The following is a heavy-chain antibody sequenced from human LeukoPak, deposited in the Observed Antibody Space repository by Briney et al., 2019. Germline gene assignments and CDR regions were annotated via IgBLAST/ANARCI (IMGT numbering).Heavy chain of an antibody. CDR3: ARGLVGDTAMLTE. CDR1: GGSISIYS. J-gene: IGHJ4*02. CDR2: IFTSGRN. D-gene: IGHD5-18*01. V-gene: IGHV4-4*07. Sequence: SETLSLTCNVSGGSISIYSWSWIRQPAGKGLEWIGRIFTSGRNDCNPSLKSRVAMSLDTSKNHFSLRLSSVTAADTAVYYCARGLVGDTAMLTEWGQGTLVTVSS.